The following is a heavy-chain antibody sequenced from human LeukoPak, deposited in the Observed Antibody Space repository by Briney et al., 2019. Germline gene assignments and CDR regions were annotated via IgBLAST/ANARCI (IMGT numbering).Heavy chain of an antibody. D-gene: IGHD3-3*01. J-gene: IGHJ4*02. CDR3: ARDKGLTIFGVVISYYFDY. CDR1: GYTFTGYY. Sequence: ASVKVSCKASGYTFTGYYIHWVRQAPGQGLQWMGWINPNSGFAHYPQNFQGRLTMTRDTSISTVYMELSRLRSDDTAVYYCARDKGLTIFGVVISYYFDYWGQGTLVTVSS. V-gene: IGHV1-2*02. CDR2: INPNSGFA.